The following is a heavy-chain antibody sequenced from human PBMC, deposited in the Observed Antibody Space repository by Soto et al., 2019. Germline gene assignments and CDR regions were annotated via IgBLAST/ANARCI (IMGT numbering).Heavy chain of an antibody. D-gene: IGHD6-13*01. J-gene: IGHJ6*04. V-gene: IGHV3-30*18. CDR2: ISYDGNSK. CDR1: GFTFTSYA. Sequence: PGGSLRLSCAASGFTFTSYAMHWVRQAPGKGLEWVAVISYDGNSKYYADSVKGRFTISRDISKNTLYLQMNSLRAEDTAVYYCAKDSSAGGYSSSRASWYYYYGMDVWGEGTTVTVSS. CDR3: AKDSSAGGYSSSRASWYYYYGMDV.